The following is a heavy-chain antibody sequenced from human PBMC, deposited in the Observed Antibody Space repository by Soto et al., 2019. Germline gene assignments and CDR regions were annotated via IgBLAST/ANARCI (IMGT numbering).Heavy chain of an antibody. Sequence: GASVKVSCKASGYTFTSYGISWVRQAPGQGLEWMGWISAYNGNTNYAQKLQGRVTMTTDTSTNTAYMELRSLRSDDTAVYYCATRDDSSGYYLSGAFDIWGKGTMVTVSS. CDR2: ISAYNGNT. CDR1: GYTFTSYG. CDR3: ATRDDSSGYYLSGAFDI. J-gene: IGHJ3*02. D-gene: IGHD3-22*01. V-gene: IGHV1-18*01.